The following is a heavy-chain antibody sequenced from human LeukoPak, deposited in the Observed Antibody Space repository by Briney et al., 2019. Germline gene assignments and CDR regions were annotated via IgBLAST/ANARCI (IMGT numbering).Heavy chain of an antibody. V-gene: IGHV3-23*01. Sequence: PGGSLRLSCAASGFTFSSYAMNWVRQAPGKGLEWVSTISGSDTSTYYAGSVKGRFTISRDNSKNTLYMQMNSLRAEDTAVYYCTKFDAPSGRRNYWGQGTLVTVSS. CDR2: ISGSDTST. J-gene: IGHJ4*02. CDR1: GFTFSSYA. CDR3: TKFDAPSGRRNY.